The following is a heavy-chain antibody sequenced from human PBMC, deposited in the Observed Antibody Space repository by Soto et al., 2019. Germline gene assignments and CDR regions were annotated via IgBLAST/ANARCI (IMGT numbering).Heavy chain of an antibody. CDR1: GFTFSSYA. CDR2: ISGSGGST. CDR3: AKVPRARFLEWSPGMDV. J-gene: IGHJ6*02. Sequence: GGSLRLSCAASGFTFSSYAMSWVRQAPGKGLEWVSAISGSGGSTYYADSVKGRFTISRDNSKNTLYLQMNSLRAEDTAVYYCAKVPRARFLEWSPGMDVWGQGTTVTVSS. V-gene: IGHV3-23*01. D-gene: IGHD3-3*01.